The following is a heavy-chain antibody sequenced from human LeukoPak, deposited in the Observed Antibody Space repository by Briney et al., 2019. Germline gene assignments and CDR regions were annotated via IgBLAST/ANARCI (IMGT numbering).Heavy chain of an antibody. J-gene: IGHJ4*02. CDR2: ISYDGSNK. CDR1: GFTFSSYA. Sequence: GGSLRLSCAASGFTFSSYAMHWVRQAPGKGLEGVAVISYDGSNKYYADSVKGRFTISRDNSKNTLYLQMNSLRAEDTAVYYCAREFGYDSSGSLRLYWGQGTLVTVSS. D-gene: IGHD3-22*01. V-gene: IGHV3-30-3*01. CDR3: AREFGYDSSGSLRLY.